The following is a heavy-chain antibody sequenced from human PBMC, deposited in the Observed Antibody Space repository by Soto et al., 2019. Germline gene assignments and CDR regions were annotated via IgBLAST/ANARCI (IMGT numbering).Heavy chain of an antibody. Sequence: GGSLRLSCAASGFTVSSNYMSWVRQAPGKGLEWVSVIYSGGSTYYADSVKGRFTISRDNSKNTLYLQMNSLRAEDTAVYYCARETPIFGVVIISGNEAFDIWGQGTMVTVSS. D-gene: IGHD3-3*01. CDR2: IYSGGST. J-gene: IGHJ3*02. CDR1: GFTVSSNY. CDR3: ARETPIFGVVIISGNEAFDI. V-gene: IGHV3-66*01.